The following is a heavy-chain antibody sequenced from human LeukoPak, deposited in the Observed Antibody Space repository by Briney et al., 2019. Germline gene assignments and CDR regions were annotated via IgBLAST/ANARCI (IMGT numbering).Heavy chain of an antibody. V-gene: IGHV4-59*08. Sequence: PSETLSLTCTVSGGSISSYYWSWIRQPPGKRLEWIGYIYYSGSTNYNPSLKSRVTISVDTSKNQFSLKLSSVTAADTAVYYCARLGPGYSGYERSRPLDYWGQGTLVTVSS. CDR3: ARLGPGYSGYERSRPLDY. D-gene: IGHD5-12*01. CDR2: IYYSGST. CDR1: GGSISSYY. J-gene: IGHJ4*02.